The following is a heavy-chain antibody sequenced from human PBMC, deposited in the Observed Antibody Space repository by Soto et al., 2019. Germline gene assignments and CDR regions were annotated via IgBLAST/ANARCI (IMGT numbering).Heavy chain of an antibody. V-gene: IGHV3-7*03. J-gene: IGHJ4*02. CDR1: GFTFSNYW. D-gene: IGHD5-18*01. CDR2: IEQNGSEK. Sequence: GGSLRLSCAASGFTFSNYWMSWVRQAPGKGLAWVANIEQNGSEKYYVDSVKGRFTISRDNAKNSQYLQMNSLRAEDTAVYYCARLSRSGYSYGSIFDFWGQGTLVTVSS. CDR3: ARLSRSGYSYGSIFDF.